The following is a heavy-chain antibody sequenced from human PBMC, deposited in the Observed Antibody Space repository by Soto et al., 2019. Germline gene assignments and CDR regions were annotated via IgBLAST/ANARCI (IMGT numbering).Heavy chain of an antibody. CDR2: INHSGST. V-gene: IGHV4-34*01. Sequence: QVQLQQWGAGLLKPSETLSLTCAVYGGSFSGYYWSWIRQPPGKGLEWIGEINHSGSTNYNPSLKSRVTISVDTSKNQFSLKLSSVTAADTAVYYCAREAAAAGTLGYWGQGTLVSVSS. J-gene: IGHJ4*02. D-gene: IGHD6-13*01. CDR3: AREAAAAGTLGY. CDR1: GGSFSGYY.